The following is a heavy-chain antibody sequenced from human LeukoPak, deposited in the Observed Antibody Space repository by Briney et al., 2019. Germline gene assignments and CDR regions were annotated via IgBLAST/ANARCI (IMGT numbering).Heavy chain of an antibody. CDR3: AKDDWVKNFDY. V-gene: IGHV3-23*01. D-gene: IGHD3-9*01. Sequence: PGGSLRLSCAASGFTFSSYAMGWVRQAPGKGLEWVSAITASGDNTYYADSVKGRFTISRDNSKNTLYLQTNSLRAEDTAVYYCAKDDWVKNFDYWGQGTLVTVSS. J-gene: IGHJ4*02. CDR1: GFTFSSYA. CDR2: ITASGDNT.